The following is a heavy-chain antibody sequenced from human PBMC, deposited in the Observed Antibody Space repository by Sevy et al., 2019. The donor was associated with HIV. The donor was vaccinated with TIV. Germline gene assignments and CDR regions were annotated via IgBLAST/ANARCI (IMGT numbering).Heavy chain of an antibody. J-gene: IGHJ3*02. V-gene: IGHV1-69*13. D-gene: IGHD2-15*01. Sequence: ASVKVSCKASGGTFSSYAISWVRQAPGQGLEWMGGIIPIFGTANYAQKFQGRVTITADESTSTAYMELSSLRSEDTAVYYCARRVAATRTTNAFDIWGQGTMVTVSS. CDR1: GGTFSSYA. CDR2: IIPIFGTA. CDR3: ARRVAATRTTNAFDI.